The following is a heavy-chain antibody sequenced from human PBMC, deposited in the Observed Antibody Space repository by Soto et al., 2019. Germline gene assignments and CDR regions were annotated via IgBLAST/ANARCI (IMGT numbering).Heavy chain of an antibody. Sequence: GGSLRLSCAASAFIFTAHGVHWVRQAPGKGLEWVACISYDGSIQRFAESVKGRFTMSRDNSRNTVYLHMNNVRVEDTAIYYCAREYGTHPDYWGQGTPVTVSS. D-gene: IGHD1-26*01. CDR1: AFIFTAHG. J-gene: IGHJ4*02. CDR2: ISYDGSIQ. CDR3: AREYGTHPDY. V-gene: IGHV3-33*01.